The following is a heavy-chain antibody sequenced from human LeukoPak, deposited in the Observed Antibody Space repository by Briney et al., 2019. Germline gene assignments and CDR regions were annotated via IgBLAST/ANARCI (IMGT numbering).Heavy chain of an antibody. CDR3: AKEGDILTGYPRNWFDP. D-gene: IGHD3-9*01. Sequence: PGGSLRLSCAASGFTFSSYAMSWVRQAPGKGLEWGSAISGSGGSTYYADSVKGRFTISRDNSKNTLYLQMNSLRAEDTAVYYCAKEGDILTGYPRNWFDPWGQGTLVTVSS. J-gene: IGHJ5*02. V-gene: IGHV3-23*01. CDR1: GFTFSSYA. CDR2: ISGSGGST.